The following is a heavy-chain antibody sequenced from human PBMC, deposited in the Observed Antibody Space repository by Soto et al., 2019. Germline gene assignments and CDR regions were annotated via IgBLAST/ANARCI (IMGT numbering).Heavy chain of an antibody. CDR1: GFTFSYYA. CDR3: GKDAVYGDGLGVPLS. Sequence: PGGSLRLSCAASGFTFSYYAMMWVRQAPGKGLEWVAGILGRGTTYHADSVKGRFTISKDNSKSTLYLEMNSLRAEDTAVYYCGKDAVYGDGLGVPLSWGPGAMEAVSS. V-gene: IGHV3-23*01. J-gene: IGHJ4*02. CDR2: ILGRGTT. D-gene: IGHD4-17*01.